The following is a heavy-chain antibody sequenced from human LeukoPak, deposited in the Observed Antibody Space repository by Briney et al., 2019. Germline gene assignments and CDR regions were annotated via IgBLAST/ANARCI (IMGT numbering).Heavy chain of an antibody. J-gene: IGHJ4*02. CDR1: GFTFSSYA. CDR3: AKDRITIFGVVIPGGTGDDY. CDR2: ISGSGGST. V-gene: IGHV3-23*01. Sequence: PRGSLRLSCAASGFTFSSYAMSWVRQAPGKGLEWVSAISGSGGSTYYADSVKGRFTISRDNSKNTLYLQMNSLRAEDTAVYYCAKDRITIFGVVIPGGTGDDYWGQGTLVTVSS. D-gene: IGHD3-3*01.